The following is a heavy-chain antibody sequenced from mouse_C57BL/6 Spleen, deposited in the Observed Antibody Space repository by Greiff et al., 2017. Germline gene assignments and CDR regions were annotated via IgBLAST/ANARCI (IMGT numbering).Heavy chain of an antibody. V-gene: IGHV1-54*01. J-gene: IGHJ1*03. CDR3: AREGVDLSWYFDV. D-gene: IGHD1-3*01. Sequence: QVQLQQSGAELVRPGTSVKVSCKASGYAFTNYLIEWVKQRPGQGLEWIGVINPGSGGTNYNEKFKGKATLTADKSSSTAYMQLSSLTSEDSAVYFCAREGVDLSWYFDVWGTGTTVTVSS. CDR2: INPGSGGT. CDR1: GYAFTNYL.